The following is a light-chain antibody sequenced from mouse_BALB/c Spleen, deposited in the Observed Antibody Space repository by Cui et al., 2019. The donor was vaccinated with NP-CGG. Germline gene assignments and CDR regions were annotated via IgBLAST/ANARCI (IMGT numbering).Light chain of an antibody. CDR2: GTN. CDR1: TGAVTTSNY. V-gene: IGLV1*01. Sequence: VLTPGTAPTTSPGETVTLTCRSSTGAVTTSNYANWVQERPDHLFTGLIGGTNNRAPGVPARFSGSLIGDKAALTITGAQTEDEAIYFCTLWYSNHWVFGGGTKLTVL. CDR3: TLWYSNHWV. J-gene: IGLJ1*01.